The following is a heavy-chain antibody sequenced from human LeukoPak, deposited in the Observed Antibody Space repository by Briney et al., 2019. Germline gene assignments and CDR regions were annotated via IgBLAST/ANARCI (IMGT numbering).Heavy chain of an antibody. Sequence: GGSLRLSCAASGFTFSSYWMHWVRQAPGKGLVWVSRINSDGSSTSYADSVRGRFSIARDNAKNTLYLQMNSLRAEDTAVYYCARGLSGYASSLGYWGQGTLVTVSA. D-gene: IGHD6-6*01. CDR3: ARGLSGYASSLGY. J-gene: IGHJ4*02. CDR1: GFTFSSYW. V-gene: IGHV3-74*01. CDR2: INSDGSST.